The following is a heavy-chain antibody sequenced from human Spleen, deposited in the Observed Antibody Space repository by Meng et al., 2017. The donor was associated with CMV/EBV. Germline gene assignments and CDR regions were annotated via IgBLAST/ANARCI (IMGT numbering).Heavy chain of an antibody. CDR2: IKSKTNGGTT. V-gene: IGHV3-15*01. CDR3: TTSPFDP. Sequence: GGSLRLSCAASGFTFSRYWTSWVRQAPGKGLEWVGHIKSKTNGGTTDYAAPVKGRFTISRDDSKNTLYLQMNSLKTEDTAVYYCTTSPFDPWGQGTQVTVSS. CDR1: GFTFSRYW. J-gene: IGHJ5*02.